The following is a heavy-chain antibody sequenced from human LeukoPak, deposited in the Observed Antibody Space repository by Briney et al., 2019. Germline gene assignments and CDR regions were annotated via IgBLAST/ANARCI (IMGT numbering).Heavy chain of an antibody. CDR1: GFIFSSFA. D-gene: IGHD6-19*01. Sequence: GGSLRLSCAASGFIFSSFAIDWVRQAPGKRPEWVAFISYDGNNKYYADSVKGRFTISRDNSKNTLYLQMNSLRAEDTAVYYCARKRIYSSGSPFDYWGQGTLVTVSS. J-gene: IGHJ4*02. CDR2: ISYDGNNK. V-gene: IGHV3-30*03. CDR3: ARKRIYSSGSPFDY.